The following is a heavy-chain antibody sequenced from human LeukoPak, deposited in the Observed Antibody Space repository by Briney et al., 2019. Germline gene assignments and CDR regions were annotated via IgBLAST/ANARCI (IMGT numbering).Heavy chain of an antibody. CDR2: IYTSGST. Sequence: SETLSLTCTVSGGSISSYYWSWIRQPAGKGLEWIGRIYTSGSTNYNPSLKSRVTMSVDTSKNQFSLKLGSVTAADTAVYYCARGGRWLQLRDAFDIWGQGTMVTVSS. CDR3: ARGGRWLQLRDAFDI. CDR1: GGSISSYY. J-gene: IGHJ3*02. D-gene: IGHD5-12*01. V-gene: IGHV4-4*07.